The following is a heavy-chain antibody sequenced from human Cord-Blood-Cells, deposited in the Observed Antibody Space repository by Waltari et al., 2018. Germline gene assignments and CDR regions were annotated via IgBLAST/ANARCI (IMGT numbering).Heavy chain of an antibody. CDR2: IYTSGST. CDR3: ARDFTIFPYYYYYYMDV. CDR1: GGSISSYY. D-gene: IGHD3-3*01. Sequence: VQLQESGPGLVKPSETLSLTCTVSGGSISSYYWSWIRQPAGKGLEWIGRIYTSGSTNYNPSLKSRVTMSVDTSKNQFSLKLSSVTAADTAVYYCARDFTIFPYYYYYYMDVWGKGTTVTVSS. J-gene: IGHJ6*03. V-gene: IGHV4-4*07.